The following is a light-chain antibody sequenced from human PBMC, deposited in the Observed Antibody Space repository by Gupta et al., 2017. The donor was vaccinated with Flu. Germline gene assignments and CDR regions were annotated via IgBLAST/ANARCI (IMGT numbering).Light chain of an antibody. J-gene: IGKJ5*01. CDR3: QQYDSNPPLT. CDR1: QIILYSSTNKNC. Sequence: LASRATIDCKSIQIILYSSTNKNCLAWYQQKPGRPPKLLLYWASTRLPGVPDPFSGSGSAKDFTLTISSRLAEDVAVSYCQQYDSNPPLTFGPGTRLEIK. CDR2: WAS. V-gene: IGKV4-1*01.